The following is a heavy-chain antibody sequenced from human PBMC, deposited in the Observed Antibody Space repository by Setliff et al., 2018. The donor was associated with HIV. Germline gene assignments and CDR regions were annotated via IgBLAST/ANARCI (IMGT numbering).Heavy chain of an antibody. CDR2: IYLSDSDT. Sequence: LGESLKISCKGSGYTFPHAWIGWVRQMPGKGLEWMGIIYLSDSDTRYSRSFQGQVTISVDQSITTAYLQWSSLKASDTAMYYCATSPGTYSDSSASYFDYWGQGTLVTVSS. V-gene: IGHV5-51*01. CDR3: ATSPGTYSDSSASYFDY. J-gene: IGHJ4*02. CDR1: GYTFPHAW. D-gene: IGHD6-6*01.